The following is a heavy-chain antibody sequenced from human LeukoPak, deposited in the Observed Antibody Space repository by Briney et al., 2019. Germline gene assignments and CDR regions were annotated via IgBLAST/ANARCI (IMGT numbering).Heavy chain of an antibody. V-gene: IGHV4-31*03. CDR3: ARRIVATNAFDY. Sequence: SQTLSLTCTVSGGSISSGGYYWSWIRQHPGKGLEWIGYIYYSGSTYYNPSLKSRVTISVDTSKNQFSLKLSSVTAADTAVYYCARRIVATNAFDYWGQGTLVTVSS. CDR1: GGSISSGGYY. D-gene: IGHD5-12*01. J-gene: IGHJ4*02. CDR2: IYYSGST.